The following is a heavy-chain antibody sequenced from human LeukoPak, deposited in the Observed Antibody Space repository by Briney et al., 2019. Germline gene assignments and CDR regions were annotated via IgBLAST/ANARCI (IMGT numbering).Heavy chain of an antibody. D-gene: IGHD2-21*02. CDR2: ISGSGGST. J-gene: IGHJ4*02. V-gene: IGHV3-23*01. CDR1: GFTFSTYA. Sequence: PGGSLRLSCAASGFTFSTYAMSWVRQAPGKGLEWVSAISGSGGSTYYADSVKGRFTISRDNSKNTLYLQMNSLRAEDTALYYCARWVGDRHFDYWGQGTLVTVSS. CDR3: ARWVGDRHFDY.